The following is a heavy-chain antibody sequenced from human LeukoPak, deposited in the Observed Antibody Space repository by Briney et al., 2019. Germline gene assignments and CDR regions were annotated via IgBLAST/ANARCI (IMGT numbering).Heavy chain of an antibody. CDR2: ISAYNGNT. CDR3: ARVGYYDSSGYYYETGSFDY. D-gene: IGHD3-22*01. Sequence: GASVKVSCKASGYTFTSYGISWVRQAPGQGLEWMGWISAYNGNTNYAQKLQGRVTMTTDTSTSTVYMELRSLRPDDTAVYYCARVGYYDSSGYYYETGSFDYWGQGTLVTVSS. V-gene: IGHV1-18*01. J-gene: IGHJ4*02. CDR1: GYTFTSYG.